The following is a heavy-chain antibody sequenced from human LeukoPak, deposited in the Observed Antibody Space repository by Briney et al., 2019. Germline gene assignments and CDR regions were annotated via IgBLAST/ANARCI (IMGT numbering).Heavy chain of an antibody. J-gene: IGHJ3*02. Sequence: SETLSLTCAVYGGSFSGYYWSWIRQPPGKGLEWIGEINHSGSTNYNPSLKSRVTISVDTSKNQFSLKLSSVTAADTAVYYCARDLPPWIAVAGTDAFDIWGQGTMVTVSS. D-gene: IGHD6-19*01. CDR2: INHSGST. CDR3: ARDLPPWIAVAGTDAFDI. V-gene: IGHV4-34*01. CDR1: GGSFSGYY.